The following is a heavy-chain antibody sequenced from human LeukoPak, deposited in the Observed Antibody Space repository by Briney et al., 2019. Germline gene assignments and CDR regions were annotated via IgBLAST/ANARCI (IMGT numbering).Heavy chain of an antibody. CDR2: INPNSGGT. Sequence: ASVKVSCKASGYTFTGYYMHWVRQAPGQGLEWMGWINPNSGGTNYAQKFQGRVTMTRDTSISTAYMELSRLRSDDTAVYYCARAHRFTQITIFGGNWFDPWGQGTLVTVSS. D-gene: IGHD3-3*01. V-gene: IGHV1-2*02. CDR1: GYTFTGYY. J-gene: IGHJ5*02. CDR3: ARAHRFTQITIFGGNWFDP.